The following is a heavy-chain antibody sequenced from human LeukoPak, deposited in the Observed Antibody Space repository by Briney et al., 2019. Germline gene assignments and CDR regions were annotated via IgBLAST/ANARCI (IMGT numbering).Heavy chain of an antibody. D-gene: IGHD4-17*01. V-gene: IGHV1-18*01. Sequence: ASVKVSCKASGYTFTSYGISWVRQARGQGLEWMGWISAYNGNTNYAQKLQGRVTMTTDTSTSTAYMELRSLRSDDTAVYYCARDLGDYSTKWGPPYNWFDPWGQGTLVTVSS. CDR1: GYTFTSYG. CDR3: ARDLGDYSTKWGPPYNWFDP. CDR2: ISAYNGNT. J-gene: IGHJ5*02.